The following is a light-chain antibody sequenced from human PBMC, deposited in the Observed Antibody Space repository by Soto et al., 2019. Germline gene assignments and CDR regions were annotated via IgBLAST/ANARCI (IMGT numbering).Light chain of an antibody. V-gene: IGLV2-14*01. J-gene: IGLJ1*01. CDR3: SSHTTSSALQF. CDR1: ISDFVVYNY. Sequence: QSALTQPASVSGSPGQSITISCTGTISDFVVYNYVSWYQQHPGKAPKLMIYGVSNRPSGVSNRFSGSKSGNTASLTISGLQAEDEADYYCSSHTTSSALQFFGSGTKLTVL. CDR2: GVS.